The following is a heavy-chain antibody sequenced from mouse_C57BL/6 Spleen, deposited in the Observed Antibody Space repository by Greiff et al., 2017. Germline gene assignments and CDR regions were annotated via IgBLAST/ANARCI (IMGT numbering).Heavy chain of an antibody. Sequence: EVQLQQSGPELVKPGASVKISCKASGYTFTDYYMNWVKQSHGKSLEWIGDINPNNGGTSYNQKFKGKATLTVDKSSSTAYMELRSLTSEDSAVYYCASITTVEKAFAYWGQGTLVTVSA. D-gene: IGHD1-1*01. J-gene: IGHJ3*01. V-gene: IGHV1-26*01. CDR1: GYTFTDYY. CDR2: INPNNGGT. CDR3: ASITTVEKAFAY.